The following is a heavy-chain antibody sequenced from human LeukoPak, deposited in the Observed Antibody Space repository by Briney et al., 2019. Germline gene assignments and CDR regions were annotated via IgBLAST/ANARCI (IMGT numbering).Heavy chain of an antibody. V-gene: IGHV3-30*02. CDR2: ICYDGSNK. Sequence: GGSLTLSCAASGFTFSSYGMHWVRQAPGKGLEWVAVICYDGSNKYYADSVEGRFTISRDNYKNTLYLQMSTLRAEDTAVYYCVKDYYGSGSYSWFDPWGQGTLVTVSS. CDR3: VKDYYGSGSYSWFDP. CDR1: GFTFSSYG. D-gene: IGHD3-10*01. J-gene: IGHJ5*02.